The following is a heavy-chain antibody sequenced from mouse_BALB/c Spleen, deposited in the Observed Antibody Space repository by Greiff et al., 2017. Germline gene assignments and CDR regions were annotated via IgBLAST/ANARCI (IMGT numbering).Heavy chain of an antibody. CDR1: GFSLTSYG. Sequence: VKLVESGPGLVAPSQSLSITCTVSGFSLTSYGVHWVRQPPGKGLEWLGVIWAGGSTNYNSALMSRLSISKDNSKSQVYLKMNSLQTDDTAMYYCAREEGTTYYLDYWGQGTTLTVPS. D-gene: IGHD1-1*01. CDR2: IWAGGST. CDR3: AREEGTTYYLDY. J-gene: IGHJ2*01. V-gene: IGHV2-9*02.